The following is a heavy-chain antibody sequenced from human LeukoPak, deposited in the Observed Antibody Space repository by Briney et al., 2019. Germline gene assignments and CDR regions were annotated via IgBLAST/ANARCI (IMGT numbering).Heavy chain of an antibody. J-gene: IGHJ4*02. CDR1: GVTFSKDG. Sequence: PGRSLRLSCTGSGVTFSKDGMQSGPDTPRRGDEWGAVISYEGKGKYYADSVKGRFKFPRTNSKNRPHSEMNTLRGEDRPVFYFAKERLTKVSHETDYWGQGTLVTVSS. CDR3: AKERLTKVSHETDY. CDR2: ISYEGKGK. D-gene: IGHD5/OR15-5a*01. V-gene: IGHV3-30*18.